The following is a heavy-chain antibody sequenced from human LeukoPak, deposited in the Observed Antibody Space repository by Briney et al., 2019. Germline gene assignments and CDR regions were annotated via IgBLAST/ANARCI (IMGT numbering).Heavy chain of an antibody. CDR3: ARAFTGFATN. V-gene: IGHV4-34*01. J-gene: IGHJ4*02. CDR1: GGSFSGYY. Sequence: SETLSLTCAVYGGSFSGYYWSWIRQPPGKGLEWIGEINHSGRTNYNPSLKSRVTISVDTSKNQFSLKLSSVTAADTAVYYCARAFTGFATNWGQGTLVTVSS. CDR2: INHSGRT. D-gene: IGHD5-12*01.